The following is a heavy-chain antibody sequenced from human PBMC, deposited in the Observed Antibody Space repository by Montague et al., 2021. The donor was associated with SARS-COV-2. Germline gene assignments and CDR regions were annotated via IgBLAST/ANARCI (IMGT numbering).Heavy chain of an antibody. Sequence: SETLSFTCTVSGGSISNYYWSWIRQPPGKGLEWIGYIYNGGSTNYNPSLRSRVTISVDPSEIQFSLRLSSVTAADTAVYYCAREAVEKRVRTRMTGRLEENYYYVLDVWGQGTTVIVSS. D-gene: IGHD3-3*01. CDR1: GGSISNYY. V-gene: IGHV4-59*01. J-gene: IGHJ6*02. CDR2: IYNGGST. CDR3: AREAVEKRVRTRMTGRLEENYYYVLDV.